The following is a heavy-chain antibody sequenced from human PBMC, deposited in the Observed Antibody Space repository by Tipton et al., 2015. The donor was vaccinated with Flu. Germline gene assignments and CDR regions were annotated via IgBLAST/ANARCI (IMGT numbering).Heavy chain of an antibody. CDR3: ARDNLLQSGGTRPYYYYAMDV. J-gene: IGHJ6*02. D-gene: IGHD1-26*01. Sequence: TLSLTCTVSSGSISDYYWSWIRQPPGSGLEWIGNIYYSGSTNYNPSLKSRVTISVDTSKNPFSLKLRSVTAADTAVYYCARDNLLQSGGTRPYYYYAMDVWGQGTTVTVSS. V-gene: IGHV4-59*01. CDR1: SGSISDYY. CDR2: IYYSGST.